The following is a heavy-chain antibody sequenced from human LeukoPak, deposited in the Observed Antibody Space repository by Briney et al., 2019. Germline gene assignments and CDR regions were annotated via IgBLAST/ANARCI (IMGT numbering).Heavy chain of an antibody. CDR2: IIPIFGIA. CDR1: GGTFSSYA. J-gene: IGHJ4*02. Sequence: GSSVKVSCKASGGTFSSYAISWVRQAPGQGLEWMGRIIPIFGIANYAQKFQGRVTITVDKSTSTAYMELSSLRSEDTAVYYCARGDTMVRGRTDYWGQGTLVAVSS. D-gene: IGHD3-10*01. V-gene: IGHV1-69*04. CDR3: ARGDTMVRGRTDY.